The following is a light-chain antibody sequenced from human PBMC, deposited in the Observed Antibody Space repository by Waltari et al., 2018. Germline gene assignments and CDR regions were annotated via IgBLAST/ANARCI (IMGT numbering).Light chain of an antibody. V-gene: IGLV3-19*01. J-gene: IGLJ3*02. Sequence: SSELTQDPAVSVALGRTVRITCQGDSLRNSFVTWYQQKPGQAPIVVIYGKDKRPSGIPARFSGSRSGNTASLTITGAQAEDEADYYCNSRDSSGNLALFGGGTTLTVL. CDR2: GKD. CDR3: NSRDSSGNLAL. CDR1: SLRNSF.